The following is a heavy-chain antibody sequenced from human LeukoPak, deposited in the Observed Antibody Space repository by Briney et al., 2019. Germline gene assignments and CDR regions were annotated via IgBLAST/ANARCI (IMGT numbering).Heavy chain of an antibody. CDR3: AQLGITMIGGV. D-gene: IGHD3-10*02. J-gene: IGHJ6*04. Sequence: PGGSLRLSCAASGFTFSSYAMSWVRQAPGKGLEWVPAISSSGSTIYYADSVKGRFTISRDNAKNSLYLQMNSLRAEDTAVYYCAQLGITMIGGVWGKGTTLTISS. CDR1: GFTFSSYA. V-gene: IGHV3-48*03. CDR2: ISSSGSTI.